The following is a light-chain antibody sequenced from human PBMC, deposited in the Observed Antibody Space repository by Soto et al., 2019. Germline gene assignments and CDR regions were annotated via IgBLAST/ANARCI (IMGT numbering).Light chain of an antibody. CDR1: QSVLYSSNNKNY. Sequence: DIVMTQSPDSLAVSLGERATINCKSSQSVLYSSNNKNYLAWYQQKPGQPPKLLIYWASTRVSGVPDRFSGSGSGTDFTLTISSLQAEDVAVYSCQQYYSTPLTFGGGTKVEIK. J-gene: IGKJ4*01. V-gene: IGKV4-1*01. CDR2: WAS. CDR3: QQYYSTPLT.